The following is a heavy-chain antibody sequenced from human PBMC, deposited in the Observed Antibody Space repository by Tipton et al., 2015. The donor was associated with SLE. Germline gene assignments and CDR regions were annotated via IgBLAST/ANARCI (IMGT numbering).Heavy chain of an antibody. CDR2: INHSGNT. CDR1: VGTFNDYD. Sequence: TLSLTCLVSVGTFNDYDWAWVRQPPGMGLEWIGEINHSGNTNYNPSLKSRVTISVDTSKNQFSLNLSSVTAADTAVYYCARRAGGRITLIRSVYYFDSWGQGTLVAVSS. V-gene: IGHV4-34*01. D-gene: IGHD3-10*01. CDR3: ARRAGGRITLIRSVYYFDS. J-gene: IGHJ4*02.